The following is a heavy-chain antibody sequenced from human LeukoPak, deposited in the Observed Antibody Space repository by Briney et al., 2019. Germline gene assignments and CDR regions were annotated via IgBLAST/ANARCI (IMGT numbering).Heavy chain of an antibody. V-gene: IGHV4-59*01. D-gene: IGHD3-22*01. CDR2: IYYSGST. J-gene: IGHJ6*02. CDR3: ARGQVVYDSSGYWYSNMDV. CDR1: GGSISSYY. Sequence: SETLSLTCTVSGGSISSYYWSWIRQPPGKGLEWIGYIYYSGSTNYNPSLKSRVTISVDTSKNQFSLKLSSVTAADTAVYYCARGQVVYDSSGYWYSNMDVWGQGITVTVSS.